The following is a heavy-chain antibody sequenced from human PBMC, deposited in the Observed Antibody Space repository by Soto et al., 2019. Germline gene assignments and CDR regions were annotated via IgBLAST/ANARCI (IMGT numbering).Heavy chain of an antibody. Sequence: GESLKISCKTSGFSFTNYWVSWVRQVPGKGLEWMGNIDPVDSYANYSPSFQGHVTFSVDTSISTAFLHWSSLKASDSATYFCARIESIARNWFDPWGQGTLVTVSS. D-gene: IGHD6-13*01. J-gene: IGHJ5*02. CDR1: GFSFTNYW. V-gene: IGHV5-10-1*01. CDR3: ARIESIARNWFDP. CDR2: IDPVDSYA.